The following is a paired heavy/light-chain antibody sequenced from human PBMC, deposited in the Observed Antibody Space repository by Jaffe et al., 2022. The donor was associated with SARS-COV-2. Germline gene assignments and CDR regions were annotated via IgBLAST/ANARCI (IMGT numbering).Heavy chain of an antibody. CDR1: GYSFTNYN. J-gene: IGHJ4*02. D-gene: IGHD2-15*01. CDR3: TRDEPKVVTSFDL. Sequence: QVRLVQSGAEVKKPGASVKVSCKATGYSFTNYNMHWVRQTPGQGLEWMGIINPSGGRTSYAQKFQGRVTMTRDTFTSTVYMELSSLRSDDTAVYFCTRDEPKVVTSFDLWGQGTPVTVSS. V-gene: IGHV1-46*01. CDR2: INPSGGRT.
Light chain of an antibody. J-gene: IGLJ2*01. V-gene: IGLV3-25*03. CDR1: ALPKHY. CDR3: QSTDITGNYVI. Sequence: SYELTQPPSVSVSPGQTARIPCSGDALPKHYAYWYQQKAGQAPFLIIYKDTDRPSGIPARFSGSSSGTTVTLTISGVLAEDEADYFCQSTDITGNYVIFGGGTKLTVL. CDR2: KDT.